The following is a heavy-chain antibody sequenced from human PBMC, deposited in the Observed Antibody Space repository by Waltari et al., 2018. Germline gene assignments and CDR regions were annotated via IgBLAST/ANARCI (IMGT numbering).Heavy chain of an antibody. CDR1: GYTFTSYA. V-gene: IGHV1-3*01. CDR2: INAGNGNT. D-gene: IGHD6-13*01. CDR3: ARVGAAAGRGDYFDY. Sequence: QVQLVQSGAEVKKPGASVKVSCKASGYTFTSYAMHWVRQAPGQRLEWMGWINAGNGNTKYSQKFQGRVTITRDTSASTAYMELSSLRSEDTAVYYCARVGAAAGRGDYFDYWGQGTLVTVSS. J-gene: IGHJ4*02.